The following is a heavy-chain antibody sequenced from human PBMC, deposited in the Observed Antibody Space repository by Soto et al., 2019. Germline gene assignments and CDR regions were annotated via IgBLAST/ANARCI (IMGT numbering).Heavy chain of an antibody. Sequence: QVQLQESGPGLVKPSATLSLTCTVSGDSISTYYWSWIRQPAGKGLEWIGRINFSGTTNYTPSRMSRVTMSVNTSKNQFSLRLTSVTAADTAVYYCARDQAVSWYFDLWGRGTLVTVSS. CDR1: GDSISTYY. CDR3: ARDQAVSWYFDL. CDR2: INFSGTT. J-gene: IGHJ2*01. V-gene: IGHV4-4*07. D-gene: IGHD6-19*01.